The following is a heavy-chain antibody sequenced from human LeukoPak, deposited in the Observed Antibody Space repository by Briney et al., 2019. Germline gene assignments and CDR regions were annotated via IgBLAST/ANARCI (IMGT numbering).Heavy chain of an antibody. Sequence: SETLSLTCTVSDGSISSNSYYWGWIRQPPGKGLEWIGSIFYGGSTYSNPSLKRRVTISVDTSKNQFSLILTSVTAADTAVYYCARDLHKIEDYYGSGSYLPSIDYWGQGTLVTVSS. V-gene: IGHV4-39*07. CDR1: DGSISSNSYY. CDR2: IFYGGST. D-gene: IGHD3-10*01. J-gene: IGHJ4*02. CDR3: ARDLHKIEDYYGSGSYLPSIDY.